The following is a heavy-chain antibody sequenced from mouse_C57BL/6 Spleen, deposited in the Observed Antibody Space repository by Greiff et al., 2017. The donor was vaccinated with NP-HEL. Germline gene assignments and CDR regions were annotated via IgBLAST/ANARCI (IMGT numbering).Heavy chain of an antibody. D-gene: IGHD2-4*01. CDR3: ARSSYYDYDGAWFAY. V-gene: IGHV5-17*01. CDR1: GFTFSDYG. J-gene: IGHJ3*01. CDR2: ISSGSSTI. Sequence: EVMLVESGGGLVKPGGSLKLSCAASGFTFSDYGMHWVRQAPEKGLEWVAYISSGSSTIYYADTVKGRFTISRDNAKNTLFLQMTSLRSEDTAMYYCARSSYYDYDGAWFAYWGQGTLVTVSA.